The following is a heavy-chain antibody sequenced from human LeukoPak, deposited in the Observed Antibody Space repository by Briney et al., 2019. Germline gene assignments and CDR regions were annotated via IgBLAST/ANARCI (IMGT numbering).Heavy chain of an antibody. V-gene: IGHV4-34*01. D-gene: IGHD1-1*01. CDR2: INHSGST. Sequence: SETLSLTCAVYGGSFSGYYWSWIRQPPGKGLEWIGEINHSGSTNYNPSLKSRVTISLDTSKNQFSLKLTSVTAADTAVYYCARTSNYWSPYFDYWGQGALVTVSS. CDR1: GGSFSGYY. J-gene: IGHJ4*02. CDR3: ARTSNYWSPYFDY.